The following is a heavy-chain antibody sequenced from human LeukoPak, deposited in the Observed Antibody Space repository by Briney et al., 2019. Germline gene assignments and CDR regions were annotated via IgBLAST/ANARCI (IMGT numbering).Heavy chain of an antibody. CDR3: ARNGDSRLEDAFDI. V-gene: IGHV3-21*01. CDR2: ISSSSSYI. Sequence: PGGSLRLSCAASGFTFSSYSMNWVRQAPRKGLEWVSSISSSSSYIYYADSVKGRFTISRDNAKNTLYLQMNSLRAEDTAVYYCARNGDSRLEDAFDIWGQGTMVTVSS. CDR1: GFTFSSYS. J-gene: IGHJ3*02. D-gene: IGHD3-22*01.